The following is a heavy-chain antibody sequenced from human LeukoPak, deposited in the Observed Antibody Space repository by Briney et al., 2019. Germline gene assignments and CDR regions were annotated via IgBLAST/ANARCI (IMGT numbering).Heavy chain of an antibody. CDR1: GFIFKTNT. Sequence: GGSLRLSCAASGFIFKTNTITWVRQAPGKGLEWVSSITGDCKYITYADSVKGRFTISRDNAKNSLYLQVASLRGDDTATYSYAREGNDYDYDQWGQGTLVTVST. CDR3: AREGNDYDYDQ. V-gene: IGHV3-21*01. D-gene: IGHD3-16*01. CDR2: ITGDCKYI. J-gene: IGHJ4*02.